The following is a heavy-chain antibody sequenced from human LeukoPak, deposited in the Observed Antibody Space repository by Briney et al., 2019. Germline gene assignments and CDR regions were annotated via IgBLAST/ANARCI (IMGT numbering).Heavy chain of an antibody. CDR3: AKDCYGSASTLEY. D-gene: IGHD3-10*01. J-gene: IGHJ4*02. CDR1: GFTFSSYG. V-gene: IGHV3-30*18. CDR2: ISYDGSNK. Sequence: GGSLRLSCAASGFTFSSYGMHWVRQAPGKGLEWVAVISYDGSNKYYADSVKGRFTISRDNSKNTLYLQMNSLRAEDTAVYYCAKDCYGSASTLEYWGQGTLVTVSS.